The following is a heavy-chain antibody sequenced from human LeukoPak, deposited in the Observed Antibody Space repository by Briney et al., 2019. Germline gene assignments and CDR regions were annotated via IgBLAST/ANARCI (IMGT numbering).Heavy chain of an antibody. J-gene: IGHJ4*02. V-gene: IGHV3-30*18. CDR3: AKNKGYYYDSSGYRKPDPFDY. Sequence: GRSLRLSCAASGFTFSSYGMHWVRQAPGKGLEWVAVIWYGGSNKYYADSVKGRFTISRDNSKNTLYLQMNSLRAEDTAVYYCAKNKGYYYDSSGYRKPDPFDYWGQGTLVTVSS. CDR2: IWYGGSNK. D-gene: IGHD3-22*01. CDR1: GFTFSSYG.